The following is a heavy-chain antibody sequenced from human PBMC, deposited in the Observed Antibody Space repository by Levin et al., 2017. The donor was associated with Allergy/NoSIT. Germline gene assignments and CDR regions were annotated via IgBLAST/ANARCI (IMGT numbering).Heavy chain of an antibody. CDR2: ISGSGGST. Sequence: PGGSLRLSCAASGFTFSSYAMSWVRQAPGKGLEWVSAISGSGGSTYYADSVKGRFTISRDNSKNTLYLQMNSLRAEDTAVYYCAKGHDIVVVVAAPSWYYYYGMDVWGQGTTVTVSS. D-gene: IGHD2-15*01. J-gene: IGHJ6*02. V-gene: IGHV3-23*01. CDR1: GFTFSSYA. CDR3: AKGHDIVVVVAAPSWYYYYGMDV.